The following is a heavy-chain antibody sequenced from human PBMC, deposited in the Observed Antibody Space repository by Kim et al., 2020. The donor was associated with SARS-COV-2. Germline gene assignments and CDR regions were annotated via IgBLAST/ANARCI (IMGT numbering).Heavy chain of an antibody. CDR2: ISNDGRNN. CDR1: GFSFNSHT. V-gene: IGHV3-30*14. CDR3: AREEFAMVTYDY. J-gene: IGHJ4*02. D-gene: IGHD5-18*01. Sequence: GGSLRLSCAASGFSFNSHTLHWVRQAPGKGLEWVALISNDGRNNYYTDSVKGRFTVSRDIVNNTLHLQMNSLRPEDTGLYFCAREEFAMVTYDYWGQGALVRVS.